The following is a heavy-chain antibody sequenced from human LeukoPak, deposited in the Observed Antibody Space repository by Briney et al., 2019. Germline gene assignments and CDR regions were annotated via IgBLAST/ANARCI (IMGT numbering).Heavy chain of an antibody. D-gene: IGHD3-22*01. V-gene: IGHV3-33*08. CDR3: ARARNDYDSNGFSALDY. Sequence: HPGGSLRLSCAASGFTFSSYGMHWVRQAPGKGLEWVAGIWYDGSNKNYADSVKGRFTISRDNSKNTLYLQMNSLTVEDTAVYYCARARNDYDSNGFSALDYWGQGTLVTVSS. J-gene: IGHJ4*02. CDR2: IWYDGSNK. CDR1: GFTFSSYG.